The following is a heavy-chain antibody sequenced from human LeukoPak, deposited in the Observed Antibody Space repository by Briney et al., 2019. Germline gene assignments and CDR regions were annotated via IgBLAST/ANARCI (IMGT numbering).Heavy chain of an antibody. CDR3: ARNSDIVVVTAIRGENWFDP. D-gene: IGHD2-21*02. CDR1: GYTFTGYY. J-gene: IGHJ5*02. V-gene: IGHV1-2*02. CDR2: INPNSGGT. Sequence: GASVKVSCKASGYTFTGYYMHWVRQAPGQGLEWMGWINPNSGGTNYAQKFQGRVTMTRDTSINTAYMELSRLRSDDTAVYYCARNSDIVVVTAIRGENWFDPWGQGTLVTVSS.